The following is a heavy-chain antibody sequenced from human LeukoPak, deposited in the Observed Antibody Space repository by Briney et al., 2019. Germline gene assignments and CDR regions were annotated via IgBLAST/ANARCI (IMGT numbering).Heavy chain of an antibody. Sequence: LTGGSLRLSCAASGFTFSNYWMHWVRQAPGKGLVWASRINSDGINTSYADSVKGRFTISRDNAKNTLNLQMNSLRAEDTAVYYCARDLGQYYDTSDNWFDPWGQGTLVTVSS. CDR3: ARDLGQYYDTSDNWFDP. V-gene: IGHV3-74*01. J-gene: IGHJ5*02. CDR1: GFTFSNYW. CDR2: INSDGINT. D-gene: IGHD3-22*01.